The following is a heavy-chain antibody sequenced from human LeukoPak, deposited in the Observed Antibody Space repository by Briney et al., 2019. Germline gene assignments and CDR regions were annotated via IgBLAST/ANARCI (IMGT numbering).Heavy chain of an antibody. D-gene: IGHD3-22*01. CDR2: ISGSGGST. V-gene: IGHV3-23*01. Sequence: GGSLRLSCAASGFTFSSYAMSWVRQAPGKGLEWVSAISGSGGSTYYADSVKGRFTISRDNSKNTLYLQMNSLRAEDTAVYYCAKDKAYYDSSGYYYVTYYLDYWGQGTLVTVSS. CDR3: AKDKAYYDSSGYYYVTYYLDY. J-gene: IGHJ4*02. CDR1: GFTFSSYA.